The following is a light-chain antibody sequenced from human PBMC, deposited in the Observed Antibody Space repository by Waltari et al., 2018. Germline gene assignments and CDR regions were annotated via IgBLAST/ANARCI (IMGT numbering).Light chain of an antibody. Sequence: QSALTPPASVSESPGQSITISCTGSSGDDYDYVYVSWYQQHPGRAPKLIIYDVTERPSGVSNRFSGSKSGNTASLTISGLQAEDETDYYCSSYTIGGTVVFGGGTKLTVL. CDR3: SSYTIGGTVV. CDR1: SGDDYDYVY. CDR2: DVT. V-gene: IGLV2-14*01. J-gene: IGLJ2*01.